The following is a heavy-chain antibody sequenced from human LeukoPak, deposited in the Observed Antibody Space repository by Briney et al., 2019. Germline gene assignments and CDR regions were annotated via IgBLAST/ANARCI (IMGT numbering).Heavy chain of an antibody. CDR3: ARETDYYDSSGYSHFDY. Sequence: SETLSLTCAVYGGSFSGYYWSWIRQPPGKGLEWIEEINHSGSTNYNPSLKSRVTISVDTSKNQFSLKLSSVTAADTAVYYCARETDYYDSSGYSHFDYWGKGTLVTVSS. J-gene: IGHJ4*02. CDR1: GGSFSGYY. D-gene: IGHD3-22*01. V-gene: IGHV4-34*01. CDR2: INHSGST.